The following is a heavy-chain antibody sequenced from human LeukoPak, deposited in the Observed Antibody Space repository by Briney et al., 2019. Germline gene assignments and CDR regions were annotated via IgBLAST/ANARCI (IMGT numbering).Heavy chain of an antibody. CDR2: ISYDGSNK. CDR1: AFTFSNYG. J-gene: IGHJ4*02. Sequence: GGSLRLSCAASAFTFSNYGMHWFRQAPAKGLEWVAVISYDGSNKYYAHSVKGRFTISRDNSKNPLYLQLNSLRAEDTAVYYGAREGFRGSLYYFDYWGQGTLVTVSS. CDR3: AREGFRGSLYYFDY. V-gene: IGHV3-30*19.